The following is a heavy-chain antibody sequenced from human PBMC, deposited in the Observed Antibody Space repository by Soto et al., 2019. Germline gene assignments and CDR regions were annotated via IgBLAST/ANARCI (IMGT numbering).Heavy chain of an antibody. CDR2: ITGNGGST. CDR3: AKLPLGYCNGGTCYSYFDY. Sequence: PGGSPSLSCAASGFTFSNYAMTWFRQAPGKGLEWVSIITGNGGSTYYADSVKGRFTISRDNSQNTLYLQMNSLRVEDTAVYYCAKLPLGYCNGGTCYSYFDYWGQGTLVTVS. CDR1: GFTFSNYA. V-gene: IGHV3-23*01. J-gene: IGHJ4*02. D-gene: IGHD2-15*01.